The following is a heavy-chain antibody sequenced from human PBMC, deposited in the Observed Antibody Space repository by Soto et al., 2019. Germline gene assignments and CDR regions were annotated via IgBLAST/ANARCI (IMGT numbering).Heavy chain of an antibody. CDR2: IKKDGSEK. V-gene: IGHV3-7*01. D-gene: IGHD2-15*01. CDR1: GFTFSSYW. J-gene: IGHJ6*02. CDR3: ASCWRYCSGDTYYYYGMDV. Sequence: EVQLVESGGGLVQPGGSLRLSCAASGFTFSSYWMSWVRQAPGKGREWVANIKKDGSEKYYVDSVKGRFTISRDNAKNSLYLQMNSLRAEDTAVYYCASCWRYCSGDTYYYYGMDVWGQGTTVTVSS.